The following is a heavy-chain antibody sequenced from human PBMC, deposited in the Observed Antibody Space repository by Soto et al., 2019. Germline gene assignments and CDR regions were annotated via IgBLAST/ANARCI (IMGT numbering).Heavy chain of an antibody. J-gene: IGHJ5*02. CDR3: ARVGRYFSTNHWFDP. CDR1: GGTFSSYA. V-gene: IGHV1-69*12. D-gene: IGHD3-9*01. Sequence: QVQLVQSGAEVKKPGSSVKVSCKASGGTFSSYAISWVRQAPGQGLEWMGGIIPIFGTANYAQKFQGRVTSXXDXSXXPADLELSSLRSADTAVYYCARVGRYFSTNHWFDPWGQGTLFTVSS. CDR2: IIPIFGTA.